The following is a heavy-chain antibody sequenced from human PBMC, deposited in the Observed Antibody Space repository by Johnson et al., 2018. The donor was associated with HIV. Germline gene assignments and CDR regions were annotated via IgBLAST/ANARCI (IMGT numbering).Heavy chain of an antibody. CDR3: ARAGPYQYAFDI. CDR1: GFTFSSYG. Sequence: QVQLVESGGGLVQPGGSLRLSCAASGFTFSSYGIHWVRQAPGKGLEWVAVIWYDGSNKYYADSVKGRFTISRDNSKNTLYLQMNSLRAEDTAVYYCARAGPYQYAFDIWGQGTMVTVSS. V-gene: IGHV3-33*08. CDR2: IWYDGSNK. J-gene: IGHJ3*02.